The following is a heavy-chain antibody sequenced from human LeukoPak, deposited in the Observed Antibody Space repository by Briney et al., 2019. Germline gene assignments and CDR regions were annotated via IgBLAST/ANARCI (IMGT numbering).Heavy chain of an antibody. V-gene: IGHV6-1*01. CDR3: ARGFFASGWAS. J-gene: IGHJ5*02. CDR2: TYYTSRWNN. CDR1: GDSVTNKNAD. D-gene: IGHD6-19*01. Sequence: SQTLSLTCAISGDSVTNKNADWNWIRQSPSRGLEWLGRTYYTSRWNNEYAESVKSRITISPDTSTNQFSLQINSVTPEDTAVYYCARGFFASGWASWGQGTLVTVSS.